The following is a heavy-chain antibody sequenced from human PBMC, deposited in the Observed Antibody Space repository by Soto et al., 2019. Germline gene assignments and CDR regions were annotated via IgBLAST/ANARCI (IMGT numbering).Heavy chain of an antibody. J-gene: IGHJ4*02. Sequence: QVHLVQSGAEVKKPGASVKVSCQASGYAFTTYGITWVRQAPGQGLEWRGWISAHNGNTNYAQKLQGRVTVTRDTSTSTAYMELRSLRSDDTAVYYCARGRYGDYWGQGALVTVSS. CDR3: ARGRYGDY. CDR2: ISAHNGNT. CDR1: GYAFTTYG. D-gene: IGHD1-1*01. V-gene: IGHV1-18*01.